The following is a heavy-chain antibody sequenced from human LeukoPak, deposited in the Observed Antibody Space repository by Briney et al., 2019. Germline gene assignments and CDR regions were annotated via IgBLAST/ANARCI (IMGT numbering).Heavy chain of an antibody. D-gene: IGHD3-3*01. CDR2: IYYSGST. Sequence: PSETLSLTCTVSGGSISSYYWSWIRQPTGKGLEWIGYIYYSGSTNYNPSLKSRVTISVDTSKNQFSLKLSSVTAADTAVYYCARGQSDDFWSGYYTCWFDPWGQGTLVTVSS. CDR3: ARGQSDDFWSGYYTCWFDP. V-gene: IGHV4-59*01. CDR1: GGSISSYY. J-gene: IGHJ5*02.